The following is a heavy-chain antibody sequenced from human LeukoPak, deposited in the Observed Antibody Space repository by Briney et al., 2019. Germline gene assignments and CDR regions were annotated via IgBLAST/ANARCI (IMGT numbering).Heavy chain of an antibody. CDR1: GGTFSSYA. CDR2: IIPIFGTA. CDR3: ARDGYSYGYLLDY. J-gene: IGHJ4*02. D-gene: IGHD5-18*01. V-gene: IGHV1-69*13. Sequence: SVKVSCKASGGTFSSYAISWVRQAPGQGLEWMGGIIPIFGTANYAQKFQGRVTITADESTSTAYMGLSSLRSEDTAVYYCARDGYSYGYLLDYWGQGTLVTVSS.